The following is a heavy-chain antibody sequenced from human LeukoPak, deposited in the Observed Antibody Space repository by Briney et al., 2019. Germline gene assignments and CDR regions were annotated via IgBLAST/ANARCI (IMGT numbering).Heavy chain of an antibody. D-gene: IGHD2-21*02. Sequence: GRSLRLSCAASGFTFSSYGMHWVRQAPGKGLEWVAVVWYDGSSKDYADSVKGRFTISRDNLKNTVYLQMNSLRVEDTAVYYCARDRDIMYGGDCLDHWGQGTLVTVSS. CDR2: VWYDGSSK. V-gene: IGHV3-33*01. CDR3: ARDRDIMYGGDCLDH. CDR1: GFTFSSYG. J-gene: IGHJ4*02.